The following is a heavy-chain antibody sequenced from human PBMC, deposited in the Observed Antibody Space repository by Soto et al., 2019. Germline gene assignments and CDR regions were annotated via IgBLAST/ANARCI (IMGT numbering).Heavy chain of an antibody. CDR1: GFTFSSYA. CDR2: ISGSGGST. CDR3: AKDPIWYSYGSDDAFDI. V-gene: IGHV3-23*01. J-gene: IGHJ3*02. D-gene: IGHD5-18*01. Sequence: EVQLLESGGGLVQPGGSLRLSCAASGFTFSSYAMSWVRQAPGKGLEWVSAISGSGGSTYYEDSVKGRLTISRDNSKDTRYLQVISLRAEDTAVYYCAKDPIWYSYGSDDAFDIWGKGTMVSVSS.